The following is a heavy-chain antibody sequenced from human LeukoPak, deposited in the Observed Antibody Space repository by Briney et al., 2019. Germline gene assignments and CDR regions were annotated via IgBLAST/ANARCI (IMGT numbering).Heavy chain of an antibody. V-gene: IGHV3-9*01. CDR3: ARAYKDRSLAGKKEFFQH. Sequence: GGSLRLSCAASGFTFDKYAMNWVRQVPGKGLEWISLISWNSDTIGYADSVKGRFTISRDNANNFLYLQMNSLRAEDTALYYCARAYKDRSLAGKKEFFQHWGQGTLVTVSS. D-gene: IGHD6-19*01. J-gene: IGHJ1*01. CDR2: ISWNSDTI. CDR1: GFTFDKYA.